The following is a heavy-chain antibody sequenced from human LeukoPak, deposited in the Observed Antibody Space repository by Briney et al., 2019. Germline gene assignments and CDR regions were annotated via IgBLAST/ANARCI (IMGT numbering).Heavy chain of an antibody. V-gene: IGHV1-8*01. CDR3: ARHGEIAAAGYYYYYMDV. CDR1: GYTFTSYD. Sequence: ASVKVSCKASGYTFTSYDINWVRQATGQGLEWMGRMNPNSGNTCYAQNFQGRVTMTRNTSISTAYMELSSLRSEDTAVYYCARHGEIAAAGYYYYYMDVWGKGTTVTVSS. D-gene: IGHD6-13*01. CDR2: MNPNSGNT. J-gene: IGHJ6*03.